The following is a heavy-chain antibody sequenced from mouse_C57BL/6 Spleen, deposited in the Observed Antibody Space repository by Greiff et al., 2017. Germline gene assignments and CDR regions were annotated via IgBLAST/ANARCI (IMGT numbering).Heavy chain of an antibody. CDR2: INPSSGYT. V-gene: IGHV1-4*01. CDR3: ARGYDGYYAFDY. CDR1: GYTFTSYT. J-gene: IGHJ2*01. D-gene: IGHD2-3*01. Sequence: VQLQQSGAELARPGASVKMSCKASGYTFTSYTMHWVKQRPGQGLEWIGYINPSSGYTKYNQTFKDKATLTADKSSSTAYMQLSSLTSEDSAVYYWARGYDGYYAFDYWGQGTTLTVSS.